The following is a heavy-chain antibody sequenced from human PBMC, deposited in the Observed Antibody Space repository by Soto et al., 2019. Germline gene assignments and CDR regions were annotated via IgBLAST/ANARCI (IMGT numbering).Heavy chain of an antibody. Sequence: QVQLVESGGGVVQSGRSLRLSCAASGFSFSSYGMHWVRQAPGKGLEWVAVIWYDGSNKYYADSVKGRFTISRDNSKNTLYLLMNSLTAEDTAVYYCARDGSGDRHAFDIWGQGTMVTVSS. CDR3: ARDGSGDRHAFDI. CDR1: GFSFSSYG. D-gene: IGHD3-10*01. J-gene: IGHJ3*02. V-gene: IGHV3-33*01. CDR2: IWYDGSNK.